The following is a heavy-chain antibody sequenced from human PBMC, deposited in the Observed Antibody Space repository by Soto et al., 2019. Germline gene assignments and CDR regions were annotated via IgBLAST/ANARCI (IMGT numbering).Heavy chain of an antibody. Sequence: EVQLVESGGGLVRPGGSLRLSCAASGFTFSKAWMSWVRQAPGMGLEWVGRIEAKTDGGKTDYAAPVKGRFTISRDDSKNTLSMQMHSLKAEDTAVYYCATDNGHYYYGMDVWGQGTAVSVSS. CDR1: GFTFSKAW. J-gene: IGHJ6*02. CDR3: ATDNGHYYYGMDV. CDR2: IEAKTDGGKT. V-gene: IGHV3-15*04. D-gene: IGHD2-8*01.